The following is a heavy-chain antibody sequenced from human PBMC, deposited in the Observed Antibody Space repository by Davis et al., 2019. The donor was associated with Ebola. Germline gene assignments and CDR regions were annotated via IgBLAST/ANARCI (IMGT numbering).Heavy chain of an antibody. Sequence: GESLKISCAASGFPFRIYAMSWVRQAPGKGLEWVSAIPDSGDTTYYADFVKGRFTVSRDNSRNTVYLQMNSLRPDDTAVYYCAKELGYGGYDVDDWGQGTQVTVSS. J-gene: IGHJ4*02. D-gene: IGHD5-12*01. CDR1: GFPFRIYA. V-gene: IGHV3-23*01. CDR3: AKELGYGGYDVDD. CDR2: IPDSGDTT.